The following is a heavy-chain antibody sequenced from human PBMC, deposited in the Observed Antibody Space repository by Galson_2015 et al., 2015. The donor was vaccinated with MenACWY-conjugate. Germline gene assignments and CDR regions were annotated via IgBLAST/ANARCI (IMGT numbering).Heavy chain of an antibody. D-gene: IGHD4-17*01. CDR2: IHQDGGQK. CDR3: VRDGDYGDNERLDV. CDR1: GFRFTDYW. J-gene: IGHJ6*02. V-gene: IGHV3-7*03. Sequence: SLRLSCAASGFRFTDYWMTWVRQAPGKGLDWVANIHQDGGQKYYADSVKGRFTISRDNAKNSVFLQMSSLRPEDTAVYYCVRDGDYGDNERLDVWGQATTVTASS.